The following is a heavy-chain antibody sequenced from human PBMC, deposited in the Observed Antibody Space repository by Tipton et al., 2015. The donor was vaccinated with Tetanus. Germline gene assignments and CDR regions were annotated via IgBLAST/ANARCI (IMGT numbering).Heavy chain of an antibody. CDR3: ARRGDRSQYWYFDL. CDR2: IHPSDSDT. D-gene: IGHD3-22*01. V-gene: IGHV5-51*01. Sequence: MQLVQSGAEVKKPGESLKISCKGSGFTFTRYWIGWVRQMPGKGLEWMGIIHPSDSDTRYSPSFQGQVTISADKSLSTVSRQWNSLKASDTAIYFCARRGDRSQYWYFDLWGRGTLVTVSS. CDR1: GFTFTRYW. J-gene: IGHJ2*01.